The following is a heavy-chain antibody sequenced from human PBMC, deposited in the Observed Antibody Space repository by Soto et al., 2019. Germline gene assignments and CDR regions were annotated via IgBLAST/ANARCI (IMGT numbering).Heavy chain of an antibody. CDR2: IWYDGSNK. Sequence: GGSLRLSCAASGFTFSSYGMHWVRQAQGKGLEWVAVIWYDGSNKYYADSVKGRFTISRDNSKNTLYLQMNSLRAEDTAVYYCARDCSSTSCFDRSYYYYGMDVWGQGTTVTVSS. J-gene: IGHJ6*02. V-gene: IGHV3-33*01. D-gene: IGHD2-2*01. CDR1: GFTFSSYG. CDR3: ARDCSSTSCFDRSYYYYGMDV.